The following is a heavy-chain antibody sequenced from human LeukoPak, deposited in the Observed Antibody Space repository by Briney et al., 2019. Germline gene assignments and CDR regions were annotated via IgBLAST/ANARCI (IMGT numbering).Heavy chain of an antibody. CDR2: ISGSGGST. Sequence: GGSLRPSCTASGFTFYNYAMSWVRQAPGKGLEWVSAISGSGGSTYYADSVKGRFTISRDNPKNTLYLQMNSLRAEDTAVYYCAKDDVPSNWGALGLFDYWGQGTLVTVSS. CDR1: GFTFYNYA. CDR3: AKDDVPSNWGALGLFDY. J-gene: IGHJ4*02. V-gene: IGHV3-23*01. D-gene: IGHD7-27*01.